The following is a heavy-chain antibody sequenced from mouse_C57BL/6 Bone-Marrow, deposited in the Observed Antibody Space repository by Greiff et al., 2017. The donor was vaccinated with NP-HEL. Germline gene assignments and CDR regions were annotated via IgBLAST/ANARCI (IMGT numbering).Heavy chain of an antibody. J-gene: IGHJ2*01. CDR2: ISDGGSYT. D-gene: IGHD2-1*01. Sequence: EVKLVESGGGLVKPGGSLKLSCAASGFTFSSYAMSWVRQTPEKRLEWVATISDGGSYTYYPDNVKGRFTISRDNAKNNLYLQMSHLKSEDTAMYYCARDGIYYGNYHDYWGQGTTLTVSS. V-gene: IGHV5-4*01. CDR3: ARDGIYYGNYHDY. CDR1: GFTFSSYA.